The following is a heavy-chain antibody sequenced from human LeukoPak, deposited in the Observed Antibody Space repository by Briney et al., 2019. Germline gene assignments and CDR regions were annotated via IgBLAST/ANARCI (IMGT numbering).Heavy chain of an antibody. J-gene: IGHJ4*02. CDR1: GFTFSSYW. V-gene: IGHV3-7*01. CDR2: IKQDGSEK. CDR3: AIIPLGGRFDY. Sequence: PGGSLRLSCAASGFTFSSYWMSWVRRAPGKGLEWVANIKQDGSEKYYVDSVKGRFTISRDNAKNSLYLQMNSLRAEDTAVYYCAIIPLGGRFDYWGQGTLVIVSS. D-gene: IGHD3-10*01.